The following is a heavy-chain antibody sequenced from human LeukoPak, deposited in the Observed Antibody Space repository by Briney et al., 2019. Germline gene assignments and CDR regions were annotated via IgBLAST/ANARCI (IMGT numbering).Heavy chain of an antibody. CDR1: GGSISSSSYY. CDR2: IYYSGST. Sequence: PSETLSLTCTVSGGSISSSSYYWGWIRQPPGKGLEWIGYIYYSGSTYYNPSLKSRVTISVDTSKNQFSLKLSSVTAADTAVYYCARFVVVTAIFYFDYWGQGTLVTVSS. J-gene: IGHJ4*02. D-gene: IGHD2-21*02. V-gene: IGHV4-30-4*08. CDR3: ARFVVVTAIFYFDY.